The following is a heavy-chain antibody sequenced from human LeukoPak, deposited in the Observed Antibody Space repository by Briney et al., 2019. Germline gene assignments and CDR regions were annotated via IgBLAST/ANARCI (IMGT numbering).Heavy chain of an antibody. CDR2: IIPIFGTA. CDR1: GGTFSSYA. D-gene: IGHD2-2*01. J-gene: IGHJ4*02. V-gene: IGHV1-69*13. CDR3: ARGGEDQLLYFDY. Sequence: ASVKVSCKASGGTFSSYAISWVRQAPGQGLEWMGGIIPIFGTANYAQKFQGRVTITADESTSTAYMELSSLRSEDAAVYYCARGGEDQLLYFDYWGQGTLVTVSS.